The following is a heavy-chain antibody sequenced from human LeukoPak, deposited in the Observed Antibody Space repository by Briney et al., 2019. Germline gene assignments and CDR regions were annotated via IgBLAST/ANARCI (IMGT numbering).Heavy chain of an antibody. CDR2: IYYSGST. CDR1: GGSISSSSYY. Sequence: SETLSLTCTVSGGSISSSSYYRGWIRQPPGKGLEWIGSIYYSGSTYYNPSLKSRVTISVDTSKNQFSLKLSSVTAADTAVYYCARHNDAVWGYYYGMDVWGQGTTVTVSS. V-gene: IGHV4-39*01. CDR3: ARHNDAVWGYYYGMDV. J-gene: IGHJ6*02. D-gene: IGHD7-27*01.